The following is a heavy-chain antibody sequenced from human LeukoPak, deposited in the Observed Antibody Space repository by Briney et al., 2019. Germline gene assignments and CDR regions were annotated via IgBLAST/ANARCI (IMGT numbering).Heavy chain of an antibody. CDR2: INSNGDT. D-gene: IGHD3-10*01. Sequence: SSETLSLTCTVSGGSISSYHWIWIRQPAGKGLEWIGRINSNGDTVYNPSLKSRATMSLDMTNNLFSLKLSSVTAADTAVYYCARDRGLDGSDQLDSWGPGTLVTVSS. V-gene: IGHV4-4*07. CDR1: GGSISSYH. J-gene: IGHJ5*01. CDR3: ARDRGLDGSDQLDS.